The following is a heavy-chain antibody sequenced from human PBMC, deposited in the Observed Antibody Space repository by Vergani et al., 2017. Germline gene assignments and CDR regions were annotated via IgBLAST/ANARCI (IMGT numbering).Heavy chain of an antibody. V-gene: IGHV3-53*01. CDR2: IYSGGST. CDR1: GFTVSSNY. CDR3: ARGVAYYYCYYMDV. J-gene: IGHJ6*03. Sequence: EVQLVESGGGLIQPGGSLRLSCAASGFTVSSNYMSWVRQAPGKGLEWVSVIYSGGSTYYADSVKGRFTISRDNSKNTLYLQMNSLRAEDTAVYYCARGVAYYYCYYMDVWGKGTTVTVSS.